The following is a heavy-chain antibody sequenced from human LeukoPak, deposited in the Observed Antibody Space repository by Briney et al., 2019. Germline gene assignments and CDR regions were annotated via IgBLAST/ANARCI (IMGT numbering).Heavy chain of an antibody. CDR1: GFSFNEYE. D-gene: IGHD6-13*01. J-gene: IGHJ4*02. CDR2: ISPSGSTI. Sequence: GGSLRLSCAASGFSFNEYEMNWVRQAPGKGLEWVSYISPSGSTIYYADSVKGRFTISRDNSKNTLYLQMNSLRAEDTAVYYCAKGNVAAGPLDYWGQGTLVTVSS. CDR3: AKGNVAAGPLDY. V-gene: IGHV3-48*03.